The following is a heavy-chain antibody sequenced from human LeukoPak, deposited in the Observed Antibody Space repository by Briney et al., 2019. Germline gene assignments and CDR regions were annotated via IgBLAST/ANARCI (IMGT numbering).Heavy chain of an antibody. CDR2: IYYSGST. J-gene: IGHJ3*02. D-gene: IGHD3-22*01. CDR3: ARITNYYDSSGKQPKRWAFDI. CDR1: GGSISSYY. Sequence: SETLSLTCTVSGGSISSYYWSWIRQPPGKGLEWIGYIYYSGSTNYNPSLKSRVTISVDTSKNQFSLKLSSVTAADTAVYYCARITNYYDSSGKQPKRWAFDIWGQGTMVTVSS. V-gene: IGHV4-59*08.